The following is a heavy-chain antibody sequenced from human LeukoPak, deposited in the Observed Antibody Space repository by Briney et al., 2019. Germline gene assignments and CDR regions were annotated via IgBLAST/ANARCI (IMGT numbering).Heavy chain of an antibody. CDR1: GFIFSDYW. D-gene: IGHD6-13*01. CDR3: ARVGLAAAAFDY. Sequence: GGSLRLSCAASGFIFSDYWMSWVRQAPGKGLEWVANIKQYGSEKYYVDSVKGRFTISRDNAKKSLYLQMNSLRAEDTAVYYCARVGLAAAAFDYWGQGTLVTASS. V-gene: IGHV3-7*01. CDR2: IKQYGSEK. J-gene: IGHJ4*02.